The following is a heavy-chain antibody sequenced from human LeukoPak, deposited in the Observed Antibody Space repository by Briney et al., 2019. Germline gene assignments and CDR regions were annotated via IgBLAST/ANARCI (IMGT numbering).Heavy chain of an antibody. D-gene: IGHD1-1*01. V-gene: IGHV3-48*01. CDR1: GLLLSSYS. CDR2: ISASGSAI. J-gene: IGHJ4*02. Sequence: GGSLRLSCAASGLLLSSYSRNWVRQAPGKGLEWISYISASGSAIYYVDSVKGRVTVSRDNARNSLFLQMDSPRAEDTAVYYRVRVKGTYFDYWGPGTLVTVSS. CDR3: VRVKGTYFDY.